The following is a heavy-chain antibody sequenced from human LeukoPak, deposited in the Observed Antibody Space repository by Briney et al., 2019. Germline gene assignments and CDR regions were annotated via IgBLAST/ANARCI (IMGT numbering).Heavy chain of an antibody. J-gene: IGHJ4*02. V-gene: IGHV1-18*01. D-gene: IGHD3-10*01. CDR3: ARVVPRWFGEPLPLSY. CDR1: GYTFDTYG. CDR2: ISADNGNT. Sequence: ASVKVSCKASGYTFDTYGISWVRQAPGQGLEWMGWISADNGNTNCAQKLQGRVTMTTDTSTSTAYMELRSLRSDDTAVYYCARVVPRWFGEPLPLSYWGQGTLVTVSS.